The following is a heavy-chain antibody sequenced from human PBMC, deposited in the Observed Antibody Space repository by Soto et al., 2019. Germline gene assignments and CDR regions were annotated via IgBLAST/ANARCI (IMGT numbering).Heavy chain of an antibody. J-gene: IGHJ6*02. D-gene: IGHD2-21*02. Sequence: SVKVSCKASGGTFSSYAISWVRQAPGQGLEWMGGIIPIFGTANYAQKFQGRVTITADESTSTAYMELSSLRSEDTAVYYCARALIPSVVVTAGAYYYYGMDVWGQGTTVTVSS. CDR3: ARALIPSVVVTAGAYYYYGMDV. CDR2: IIPIFGTA. CDR1: GGTFSSYA. V-gene: IGHV1-69*13.